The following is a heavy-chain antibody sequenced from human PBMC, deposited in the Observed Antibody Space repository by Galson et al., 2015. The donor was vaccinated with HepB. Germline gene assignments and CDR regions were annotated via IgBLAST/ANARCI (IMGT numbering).Heavy chain of an antibody. CDR3: AKGGYYDFWSAYDS. CDR2: ISYDGTSK. CDR1: GFTFTTYG. Sequence: SLRLSCATSGFTFTTYGIHWVRQAPGKGLEWVAVISYDGTSKYYADSVEGRFTIPRDNSKNTLYLQMNSLRPEDTAIYYCAKGGYYDFWSAYDSWGQGALVTVSS. V-gene: IGHV3-30*18. D-gene: IGHD3-3*01. J-gene: IGHJ4*02.